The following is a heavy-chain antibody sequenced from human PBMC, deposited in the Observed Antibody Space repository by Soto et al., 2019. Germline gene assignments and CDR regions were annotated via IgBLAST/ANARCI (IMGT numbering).Heavy chain of an antibody. V-gene: IGHV3-33*01. D-gene: IGHD2-15*01. CDR2: IWYDGSNK. CDR3: TRGGRTLTTEYYEMAV. J-gene: IGHJ6*02. CDR1: GFTFSSYG. Sequence: QVQLVESGGGVVQPGRSLRLSCAASGFTFSSYGMHWVRQAPGKGLEWVAVIWYDGSNKYYADSVKGRFTISRANSKNTMELEMSGLRDEDTAEYYCTRGGRTLTTEYYEMAVLGQGTTVTVCS.